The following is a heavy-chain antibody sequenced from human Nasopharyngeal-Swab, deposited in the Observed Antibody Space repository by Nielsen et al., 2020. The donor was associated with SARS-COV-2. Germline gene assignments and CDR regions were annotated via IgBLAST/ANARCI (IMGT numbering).Heavy chain of an antibody. J-gene: IGHJ6*02. CDR3: AKDRDSGDDSEEYYHYYGMDV. Sequence: GGSLRLSCAASGFTFSSYAMSWVRQAPGKGLEWVSVISGDSDSTYYTDSVRGRFTISRDNSKNTLNLQMNNLRVEDTAIYYCAKDRDSGDDSEEYYHYYGMDVWGQGAPVTVSS. V-gene: IGHV3-23*01. D-gene: IGHD5-12*01. CDR2: ISGDSDST. CDR1: GFTFSSYA.